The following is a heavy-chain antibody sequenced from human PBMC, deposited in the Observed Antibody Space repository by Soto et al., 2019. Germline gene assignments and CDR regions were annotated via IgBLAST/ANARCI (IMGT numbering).Heavy chain of an antibody. CDR2: ISGSGGST. CDR1: GFTFSSYA. D-gene: IGHD3-10*01. J-gene: IGHJ4*02. Sequence: EVQLLESGGGLVQPGGSLRLSCAAAGFTFSSYAMSWVRQAPGKGLEWVSAISGSGGSTYYADSVKGRFTISRDNSKNTLYLQMNSLRAEEKAVYYCATMVRAFDYWCQGTLVTVSS. CDR3: ATMVRAFDY. V-gene: IGHV3-23*01.